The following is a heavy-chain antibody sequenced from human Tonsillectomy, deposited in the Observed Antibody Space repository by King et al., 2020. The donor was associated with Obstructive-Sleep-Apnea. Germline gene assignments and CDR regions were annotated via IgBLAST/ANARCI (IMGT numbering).Heavy chain of an antibody. Sequence: VQLVESGGGVVQPGRSLRLSCAASGFTFSSYAMHWVRQAPGKGLEWVAVISYDGSNKYYADSVKGRFTISRDNYKNTLYLQMNSLRAEDTAVYYSAREEDYYDSGGYYHLDYGMDVWGQGTTVTVSS. D-gene: IGHD3-22*01. V-gene: IGHV3-30-3*01. J-gene: IGHJ6*02. CDR1: GFTFSSYA. CDR2: ISYDGSNK. CDR3: AREEDYYDSGGYYHLDYGMDV.